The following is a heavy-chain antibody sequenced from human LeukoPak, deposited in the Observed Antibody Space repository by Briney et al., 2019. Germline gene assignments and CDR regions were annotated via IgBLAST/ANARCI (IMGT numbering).Heavy chain of an antibody. Sequence: GGSLRLSCAASGFSVSDYYMGWVRKAPGKGLEWVSVIYDGGETHHADSVKGRFTLSRDSSRNTLYLQMNSLRGEDTAVYYCTRDPDAWGQGTLVTVSS. CDR2: IYDGGET. V-gene: IGHV3-66*01. J-gene: IGHJ5*02. CDR1: GFSVSDYY. CDR3: TRDPDA.